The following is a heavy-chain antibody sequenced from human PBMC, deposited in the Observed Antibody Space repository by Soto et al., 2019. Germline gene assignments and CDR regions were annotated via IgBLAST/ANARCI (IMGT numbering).Heavy chain of an antibody. CDR3: AKELDQVAVVVAAMLWFDP. CDR1: GFTFSSYA. CDR2: ISGSGGST. Sequence: GRSLRLSCAASGFTFSSYAMSWVRQAPGKGLEWVSAISGSGGSTYYADSVKGRFTISRDNSKNTLYLQMNSLRAEDTAVYYCAKELDQVAVVVAAMLWFDPWGQGTLVTVSS. V-gene: IGHV3-23*01. J-gene: IGHJ5*02. D-gene: IGHD2-15*01.